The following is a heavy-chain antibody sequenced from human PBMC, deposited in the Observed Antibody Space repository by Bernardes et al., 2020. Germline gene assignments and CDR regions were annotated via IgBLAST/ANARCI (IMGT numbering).Heavy chain of an antibody. Sequence: GGSLRLSCAASGFTFSSYAMTWVRLAPGKGLEWVSAISGGGGGNSFYAACVKRRFTISRDNSKNTLYLQMNSLRAEDTAVYYCAKGLLNRYSSGGDWGQGTLGTVST. CDR3: AKGLLNRYSSGGD. V-gene: IGHV3-23*01. CDR1: GFTFSSYA. CDR2: ISGGGGGNS. J-gene: IGHJ4*02. D-gene: IGHD2-15*01.